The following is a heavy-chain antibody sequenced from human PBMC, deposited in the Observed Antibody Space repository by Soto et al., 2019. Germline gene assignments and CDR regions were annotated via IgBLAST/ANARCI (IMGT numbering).Heavy chain of an antibody. CDR1: GFTFSSYA. CDR3: AREVSRYNWKVGYYYGMDV. CDR2: ISYDGSNK. D-gene: IGHD1-20*01. V-gene: IGHV3-30-3*01. Sequence: QVQLVESGGGVDQPGRSLRLSCAASGFTFSSYAMHWVRQAPGKGLEWVAVISYDGSNKYYADSVKGRFTISRDNSKNTLYLQMNSLRAEDTAVYYCAREVSRYNWKVGYYYGMDVWGQGTTVTVSS. J-gene: IGHJ6*02.